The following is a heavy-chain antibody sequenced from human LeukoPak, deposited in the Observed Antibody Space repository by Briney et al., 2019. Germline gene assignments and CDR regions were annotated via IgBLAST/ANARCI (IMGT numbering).Heavy chain of an antibody. CDR3: ARSFGYSYGYTPKYYFDY. CDR2: IIPIFGTA. V-gene: IGHV1-69*05. J-gene: IGHJ4*02. Sequence: SVKVSCKASGGTFSSYAISWVRQAPGQGLEWMGRIIPIFGTANYAQKFQGRVTITTDESTSTAYVELSSLRSEDTAVYYCARSFGYSYGYTPKYYFDYWGQGTLVTVSS. CDR1: GGTFSSYA. D-gene: IGHD5-18*01.